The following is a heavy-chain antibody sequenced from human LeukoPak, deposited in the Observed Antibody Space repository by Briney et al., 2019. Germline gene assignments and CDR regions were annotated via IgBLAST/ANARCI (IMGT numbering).Heavy chain of an antibody. CDR1: GGSISSTSDY. J-gene: IGHJ6*02. V-gene: IGHV4-39*01. D-gene: IGHD1-26*01. Sequence: SETLSLTCTVSGGSISSTSDYWGWIRQPPGKGLEWIGSIYYSGSGITYYSPSLKSRVTISVDMSKNQFSLKLSSVIAADTAMYYCGRGSGSYLSFYNMDVWGQGTTVTVSS. CDR3: GRGSGSYLSFYNMDV. CDR2: IYYSGSGIT.